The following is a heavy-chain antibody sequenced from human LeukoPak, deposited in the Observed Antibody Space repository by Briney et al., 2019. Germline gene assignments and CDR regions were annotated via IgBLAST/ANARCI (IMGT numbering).Heavy chain of an antibody. V-gene: IGHV3-48*03. D-gene: IGHD6-6*01. Sequence: PGGSLRLSCAASGFTFSTYEMHWVRQAPGKGLEWVSYMSSTGDIIYYADSVKGRFTISRDNAKNSLYLQMDSLRAVDTAVYYCARDDGGRHTSSLDYWGQGTLVAVSS. CDR1: GFTFSTYE. CDR2: MSSTGDII. J-gene: IGHJ4*02. CDR3: ARDDGGRHTSSLDY.